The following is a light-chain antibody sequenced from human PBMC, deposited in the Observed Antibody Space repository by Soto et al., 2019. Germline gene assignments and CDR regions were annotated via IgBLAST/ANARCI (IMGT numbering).Light chain of an antibody. CDR2: DAS. J-gene: IGKJ1*01. V-gene: IGKV3-11*01. CDR1: QSVRSS. CDR3: QQRSSWPWT. Sequence: EILLTQSPATLSLSPGERATLSCRASQSVRSSLAWYQQKPGQAPRLLIYDASNRATGIPGRFSGSGSGTDFTLTISNLEHEDFAVYYCQQRSSWPWTFGQGAKVEIK.